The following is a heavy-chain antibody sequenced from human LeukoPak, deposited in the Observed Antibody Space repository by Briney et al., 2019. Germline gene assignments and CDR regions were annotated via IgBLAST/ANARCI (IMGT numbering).Heavy chain of an antibody. D-gene: IGHD1-26*01. CDR3: ARLGSISGSYYADY. CDR1: GGSISSHY. J-gene: IGHJ4*02. CDR2: IYYSGNT. Sequence: SETLSLTCTVSGGSISSHYWSWIRQPPGKGLEWIGCIYYSGNTNYNPSLESRVTISVDTSKNQFSLKLSSVTAADTAVYYCARLGSISGSYYADYWGQGTLVTVSS. V-gene: IGHV4-59*08.